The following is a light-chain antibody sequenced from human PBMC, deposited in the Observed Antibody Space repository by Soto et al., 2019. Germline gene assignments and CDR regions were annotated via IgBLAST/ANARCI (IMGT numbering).Light chain of an antibody. CDR1: SSDVGGYNY. J-gene: IGLJ2*01. Sequence: QSVLTQPRSVSGSPGQSVTISCTGTSSDVGGYNYVSWYQQHPGKAPKLMIYDVSKRPSRVPDRFSGSKSGNTASLTISGLQAEDEADYYCCSYAGSYTPVVFGGGTQLTVL. CDR2: DVS. V-gene: IGLV2-11*01. CDR3: CSYAGSYTPVV.